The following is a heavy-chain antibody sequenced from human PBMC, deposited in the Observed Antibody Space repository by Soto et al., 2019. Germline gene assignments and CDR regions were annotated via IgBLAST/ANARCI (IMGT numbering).Heavy chain of an antibody. J-gene: IGHJ6*02. CDR2: IGTAGDT. CDR3: ARVRIAAAGTLSYYYGMDV. D-gene: IGHD6-13*01. Sequence: GSLRLSCAASGFTFSSYDMHWVRQATGKGLEWVSAIGTAGDTYYPGSVKGRFTISRENAKNSLYLQMNSLRAEDTAVYYCARVRIAAAGTLSYYYGMDVWGQGTTVTVSS. CDR1: GFTFSSYD. V-gene: IGHV3-13*01.